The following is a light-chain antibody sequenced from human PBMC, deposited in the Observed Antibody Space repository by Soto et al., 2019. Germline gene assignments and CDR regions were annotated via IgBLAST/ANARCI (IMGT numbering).Light chain of an antibody. Sequence: EIVLTQSPATLSLSPGERATLSCRASQSVSSYLAWYQQKPGQAPRLLVYDASNRATGIPARFSGSGSGTDVTLTISRLEPEDSAVYYCQQRRNWPETFGQGTKLEIK. CDR3: QQRRNWPET. CDR1: QSVSSY. CDR2: DAS. J-gene: IGKJ2*01. V-gene: IGKV3-11*01.